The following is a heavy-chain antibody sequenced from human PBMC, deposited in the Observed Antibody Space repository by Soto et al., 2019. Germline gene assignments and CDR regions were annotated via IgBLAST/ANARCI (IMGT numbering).Heavy chain of an antibody. J-gene: IGHJ4*02. CDR3: VRGTYCGASCYFAREY. CDR1: GDTSTTYV. V-gene: IGHV1-69*01. Sequence: QLVQSGSEVKKPGSSVKVSCKASGDTSTTYVVSWVRQAPGNGLEWMGGINPMSRTAKYAEKYSGRVTITADEATKTVYLDLTTLRFEDTAVYFCVRGTYCGASCYFAREYWGQGTLVAVSS. CDR2: INPMSRTA. D-gene: IGHD2-21*01.